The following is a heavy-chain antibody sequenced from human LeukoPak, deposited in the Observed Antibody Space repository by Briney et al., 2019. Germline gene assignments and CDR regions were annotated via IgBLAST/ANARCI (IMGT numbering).Heavy chain of an antibody. CDR2: INHSGST. CDR3: ARGRPFHSGYDLVGVDY. J-gene: IGHJ4*02. Sequence: SETLSLTCAVYGGSFSGYYWSWIRQPPGKGLEWIGDINHSGSTNYNPSLKSRVTISVDTSKNQFSLKLSSVTAADTAVYYCARGRPFHSGYDLVGVDYWGQGTLVTVSS. CDR1: GGSFSGYY. D-gene: IGHD5-12*01. V-gene: IGHV4-34*01.